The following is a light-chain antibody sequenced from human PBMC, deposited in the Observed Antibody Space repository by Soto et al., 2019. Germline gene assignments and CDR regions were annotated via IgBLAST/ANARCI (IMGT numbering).Light chain of an antibody. CDR1: SSDVGSYNL. CDR2: EVN. V-gene: IGLV2-23*02. CDR3: FSYAGAGTCV. J-gene: IGLJ1*01. Sequence: QSVLTQPASVSGSPGQSITISCTGTSSDVGSYNLVSWFQQHPGKAPKLFIYEVNRRPSGVSDRLSGSKSANTASLTISGLQAEDEADYYCFSYAGAGTCVFGTGTKVTVL.